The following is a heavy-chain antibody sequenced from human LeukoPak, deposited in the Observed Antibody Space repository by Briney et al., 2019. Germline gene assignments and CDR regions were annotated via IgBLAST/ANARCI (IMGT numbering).Heavy chain of an antibody. Sequence: SETLSLTCTVSGYSISSGYYWGWIRQPPGKGLEWIGSIYHSGSTYYNPSLKSRVTISVDTSKNQFSLKLSSVTAAATAVYYCARDYSVMYYDFWSGQKNWFDPWGQGTLVTVSS. CDR3: ARDYSVMYYDFWSGQKNWFDP. CDR2: IYHSGST. D-gene: IGHD3-3*01. V-gene: IGHV4-38-2*02. J-gene: IGHJ5*02. CDR1: GYSISSGYY.